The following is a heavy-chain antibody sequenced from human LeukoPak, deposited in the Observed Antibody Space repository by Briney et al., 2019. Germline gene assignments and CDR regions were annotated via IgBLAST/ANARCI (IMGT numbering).Heavy chain of an antibody. CDR1: GGSISSSSYF. D-gene: IGHD3-10*01. V-gene: IGHV4-39*07. Sequence: SETLSLTCTVSGGSISSSSYFWGWIRQPPGKGLEWIGEINHSGSTNYNPSLKSRVTISVDTSKNQFSLKLSSVTAADTAVYYCARGSGSGWFGELLVYFDYWGQGTLVTVSS. J-gene: IGHJ4*02. CDR2: INHSGST. CDR3: ARGSGSGWFGELLVYFDY.